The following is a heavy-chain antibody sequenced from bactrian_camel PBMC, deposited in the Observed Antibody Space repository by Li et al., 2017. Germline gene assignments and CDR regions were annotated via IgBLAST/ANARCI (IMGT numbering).Heavy chain of an antibody. V-gene: IGHV3S53*01. D-gene: IGHD6*01. CDR3: AEGRGSRGEHCYSLNY. J-gene: IGHJ4*01. CDR1: RSISSTYC. CDR2: LTRTGST. Sequence: GSAQAGGSLRLSCVASRSISSTYCMAWFRQDPGKERDRVALLTRTGSTTYSDPVKGRFTISQDSAGNTVYLQMNNLQPEDTATYYCAEGRGSRGEHCYSLNYWGQGTQVTVS.